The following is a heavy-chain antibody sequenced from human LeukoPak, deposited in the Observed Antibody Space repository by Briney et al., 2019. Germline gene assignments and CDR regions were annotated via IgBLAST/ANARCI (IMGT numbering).Heavy chain of an antibody. J-gene: IGHJ4*02. CDR2: INSNGTRT. CDR1: GFAFNDYW. CDR3: ARAAVTLDY. V-gene: IGHV3-74*01. Sequence: PGGSLRLPCAAFGFAFNDYWMNWVGQVPGKALMWVARINSNGTRTTYADPVKGRFTVSRDNAKNTLFLRMNSLRAEDTAVYYCARAAVTLDYWGQGALVTVSS. D-gene: IGHD4-17*01.